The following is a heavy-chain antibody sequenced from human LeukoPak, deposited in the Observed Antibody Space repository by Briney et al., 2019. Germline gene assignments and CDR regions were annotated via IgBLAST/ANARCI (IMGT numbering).Heavy chain of an antibody. J-gene: IGHJ5*02. D-gene: IGHD3-3*01. V-gene: IGHV3-7*01. CDR2: LNPDGSHK. CDR3: ARDAYDDSSES. Sequence: PGGSLRLPCAASGFTFNSYWMTWVRQAPGKGLEWVANLNPDGSHKFYADSVKGRFTISRDNAENSVFLQMNSLRAEDTAFYYCARDAYDDSSESWGQGTLVTVSS. CDR1: GFTFNSYW.